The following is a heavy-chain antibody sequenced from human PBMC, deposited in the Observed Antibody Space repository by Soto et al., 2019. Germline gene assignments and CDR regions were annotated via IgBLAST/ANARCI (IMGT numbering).Heavy chain of an antibody. CDR1: GGSISSYY. CDR3: ARRLYDFWSGCFDY. CDR2: IYYSGST. Sequence: SETLSLTCTVSGGSISSYYWSWIRQPPGKGLEWIGYIYYSGSTNYNPSLKSRVTISVDTSKNQFSLKLSSVTAADTAVYYCARRLYDFWSGCFDYWGQGTLVTVS. D-gene: IGHD3-3*01. V-gene: IGHV4-59*08. J-gene: IGHJ4*02.